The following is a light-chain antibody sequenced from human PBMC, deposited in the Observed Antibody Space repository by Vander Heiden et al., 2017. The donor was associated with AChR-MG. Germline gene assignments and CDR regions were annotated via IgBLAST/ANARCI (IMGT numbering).Light chain of an antibody. V-gene: IGLV1-44*01. CDR3: ASWDDSLSGLV. CDR1: SSNIGGNP. J-gene: IGLJ2*01. CDR2: SSD. Sequence: QSVLTQPPSASGTPGQRVTISCSGSSSNIGGNPVTWYQQFPGTAPKLLIYSSDQRPSGVPARFFGSKSGTSASLSISGLQPEDEADYHCASWDDSLSGLVFGGGTKVTVL.